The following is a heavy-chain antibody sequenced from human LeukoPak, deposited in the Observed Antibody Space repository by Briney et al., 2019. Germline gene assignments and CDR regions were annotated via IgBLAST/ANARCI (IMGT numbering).Heavy chain of an antibody. CDR3: ARRTTGDDY. J-gene: IGHJ4*02. Sequence: GGSLRLSCAASGFTFSNYEMNCVRQAPRRGREWVSYISRSGLTMYYADSLKSRFIISRDNAKNSLYLQMNSLRAEDTAVYYCARRTTGDDYWGQGILVTVSS. V-gene: IGHV3-48*03. D-gene: IGHD4-17*01. CDR1: GFTFSNYE. CDR2: ISRSGLTM.